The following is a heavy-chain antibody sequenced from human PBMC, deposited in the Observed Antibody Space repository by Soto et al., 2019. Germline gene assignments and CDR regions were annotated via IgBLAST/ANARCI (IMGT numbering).Heavy chain of an antibody. CDR1: GGSISSYY. CDR2: IYYSGST. V-gene: IGHV4-59*01. Sequence: PSETLSLTCTVSGGSISSYYWSWIRQPPGKGLEWIGYIYYSGSTNYNPSLKSRVTISVDTSKNQFSLKLSSVTAADTAVYYCARETNRAPAFDIWGQGTMVTVSS. D-gene: IGHD2-8*01. CDR3: ARETNRAPAFDI. J-gene: IGHJ3*02.